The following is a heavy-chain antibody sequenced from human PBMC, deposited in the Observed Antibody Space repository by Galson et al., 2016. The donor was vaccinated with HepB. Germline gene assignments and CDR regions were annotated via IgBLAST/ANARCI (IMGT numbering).Heavy chain of an antibody. CDR1: GGSISSGDYY. J-gene: IGHJ4*02. D-gene: IGHD2-2*01. CDR2: IYYSGSSWNT. Sequence: LSLTCTVSGGSISSGDYYWSWIRQPPGKGLGWIAYIYYSGSSWNTYYTPSLKSRVTISVDTSQNQFSLKLTSVTAADTAVYYCASQPCSSTSCHDQSFDCWGQGTLVTVSS. V-gene: IGHV4-30-4*01. CDR3: ASQPCSSTSCHDQSFDC.